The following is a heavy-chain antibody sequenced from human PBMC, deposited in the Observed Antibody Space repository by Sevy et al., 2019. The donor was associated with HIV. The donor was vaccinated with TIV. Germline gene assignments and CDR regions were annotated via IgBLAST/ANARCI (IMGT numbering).Heavy chain of an antibody. D-gene: IGHD1-26*01. Sequence: GGSLRLSCVASGFSFSNYGMHWVRQAPGKGLEWVAAIWSDGSIKYYADSVRGRFAISRDNSKNTVYLQMNSLRVEDTAIYSCARESGSNWYFDLWDRGTLVTVSS. V-gene: IGHV3-33*01. CDR1: GFSFSNYG. CDR3: ARESGSNWYFDL. CDR2: IWSDGSIK. J-gene: IGHJ2*01.